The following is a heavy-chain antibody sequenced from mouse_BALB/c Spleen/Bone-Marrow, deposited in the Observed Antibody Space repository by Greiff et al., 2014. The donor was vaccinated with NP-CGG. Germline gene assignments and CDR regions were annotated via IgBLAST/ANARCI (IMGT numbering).Heavy chain of an antibody. D-gene: IGHD2-1*01. CDR3: ARWCNYIHAMDY. CDR2: IHPNSGNT. CDR1: GYTFTSSW. J-gene: IGHJ4*01. Sequence: VQLQQSGSVLVRPGASVKLSCKASGYTFTSSWMHWAKQRPGQGLEWIGEIHPNSGNTNYNEKFKGKATLTVDTSSSTAYVDLSSLTSYDSAVYYCARWCNYIHAMDYWGQGTSVTVSS. V-gene: IGHV1S130*01.